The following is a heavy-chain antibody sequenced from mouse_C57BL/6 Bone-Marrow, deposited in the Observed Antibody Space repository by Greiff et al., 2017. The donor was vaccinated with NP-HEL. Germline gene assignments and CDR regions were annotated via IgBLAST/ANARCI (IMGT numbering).Heavy chain of an antibody. Sequence: EVKLVESGGGLVQPGGSLSLSCAASGFTFTDYYMSWVRQPPGKALEWLGFIRNKANGYTTEYSASVKGRFTISRDNSQSILYLQMNALRAEDSATYYCARPLRDYAMDYWGQGTSVTVSS. V-gene: IGHV7-3*01. CDR1: GFTFTDYY. CDR2: IRNKANGYTT. CDR3: ARPLRDYAMDY. J-gene: IGHJ4*01. D-gene: IGHD2-4*01.